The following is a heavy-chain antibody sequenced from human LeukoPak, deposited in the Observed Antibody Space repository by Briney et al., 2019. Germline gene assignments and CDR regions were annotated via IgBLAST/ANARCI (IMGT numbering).Heavy chain of an antibody. J-gene: IGHJ5*02. Sequence: ASVKVSCKASGYTFTGYYMHWVRRAPGQGLEWMGWINPNSGGTNYAQKFQGRVTMTRDTSISTAYMELSRLRSDDTAVYYCARGDYGESWFDPWGQGTLVTVSS. D-gene: IGHD4-17*01. CDR1: GYTFTGYY. CDR3: ARGDYGESWFDP. V-gene: IGHV1-2*02. CDR2: INPNSGGT.